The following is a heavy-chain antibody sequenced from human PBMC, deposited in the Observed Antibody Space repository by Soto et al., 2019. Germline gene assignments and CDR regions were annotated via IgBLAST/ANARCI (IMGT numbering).Heavy chain of an antibody. CDR1: GFIFSSYA. CDR3: AKPHSGWYTPFDS. V-gene: IGHV3-23*01. D-gene: IGHD6-19*01. J-gene: IGHJ4*02. CDR2: ISGSGTTT. Sequence: EVQLLESGGGLEQPGGSLRLSCAASGFIFSSYALSWVRQAPGKGLEWVSAISGSGTTTYYADSVKGRFTFSRDNSKNMLYLQMNSLRAEATAVYYCAKPHSGWYTPFDSWGQGTLVTVSS.